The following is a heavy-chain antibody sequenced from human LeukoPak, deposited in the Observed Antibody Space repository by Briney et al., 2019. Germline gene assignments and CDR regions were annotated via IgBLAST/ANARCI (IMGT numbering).Heavy chain of an antibody. CDR1: GFSVRTNY. J-gene: IGHJ4*02. Sequence: GGSLRLSCAASGFSVRTNYMSWVRQAPGKGLEWVSGVSDGGGSTHYADSVKGRFTISRDTSKNTLYLQMNSLRVEDTAIYFCATGGYSGLFLFNYWGQGTLVTVSS. V-gene: IGHV3-23*01. CDR2: VSDGGGST. CDR3: ATGGYSGLFLFNY. D-gene: IGHD1-26*01.